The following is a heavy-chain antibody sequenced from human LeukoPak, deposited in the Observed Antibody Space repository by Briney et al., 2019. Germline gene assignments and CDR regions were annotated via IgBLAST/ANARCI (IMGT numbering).Heavy chain of an antibody. J-gene: IGHJ3*02. CDR2: IYTGGSP. CDR1: TFTVSTNY. V-gene: IGHV3-66*01. CDR3: AKGCPRCAFDI. Sequence: GGALRLSCAASTFTVSTNYITWVRQAPGKGLEWVSMIYTGGSPYYADSVKGRFTISRDNSKNTLNLQMNSLRAEDTAVYYCAKGCPRCAFDIWGQGTMVTVSS.